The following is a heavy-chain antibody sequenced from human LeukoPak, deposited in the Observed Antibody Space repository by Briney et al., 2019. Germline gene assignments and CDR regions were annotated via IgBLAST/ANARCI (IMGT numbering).Heavy chain of an antibody. D-gene: IGHD1-26*01. CDR2: IYYSGST. CDR3: AREWELRRYFDY. Sequence: PSETLSLTCTVSGGSISSSSYYWGWIRQPPGKGLEWIGSIYYSGSTYYNPSLKSRVTISVDTSKNQFSLKLSSVTAADTAVYYCAREWELRRYFDYWGQGTLVTVSS. V-gene: IGHV4-39*02. J-gene: IGHJ4*02. CDR1: GGSISSSSYY.